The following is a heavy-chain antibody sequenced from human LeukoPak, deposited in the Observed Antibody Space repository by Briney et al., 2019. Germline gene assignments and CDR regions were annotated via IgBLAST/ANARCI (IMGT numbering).Heavy chain of an antibody. Sequence: SSVKVSCKASGGTISSYAISWVRQAPGQGLEWMGGIIPIFGTANYAQKFQGRVTITTDGSTSTAYMELSSLRSEDTAVYYCARDIWLLGRDGYNYSDYWGQGTLVTVSS. V-gene: IGHV1-69*05. J-gene: IGHJ4*02. D-gene: IGHD5-24*01. CDR1: GGTISSYA. CDR3: ARDIWLLGRDGYNYSDY. CDR2: IIPIFGTA.